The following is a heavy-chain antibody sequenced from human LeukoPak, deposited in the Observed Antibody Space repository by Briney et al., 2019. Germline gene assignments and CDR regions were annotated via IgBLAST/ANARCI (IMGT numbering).Heavy chain of an antibody. Sequence: GGSLRLSCAASGFTFSSYEMNWVRQAPGKGLEWVSYISSSGSTIYYADSVKGRFTISRDNAKNSLYLQMNSLGAEDTAVYYCARRGGVKLAPDAFDIWGQGTMVTVSS. CDR3: ARRGGVKLAPDAFDI. CDR1: GFTFSSYE. D-gene: IGHD3-16*01. V-gene: IGHV3-48*03. J-gene: IGHJ3*02. CDR2: ISSSGSTI.